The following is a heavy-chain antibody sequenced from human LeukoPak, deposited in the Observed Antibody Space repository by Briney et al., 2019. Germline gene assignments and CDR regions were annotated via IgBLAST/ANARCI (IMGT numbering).Heavy chain of an antibody. CDR2: TYYRSKWSS. CDR1: GDSVSSKSAA. CDR3: ARSQTGGTFDY. D-gene: IGHD1-26*01. V-gene: IGHV6-1*01. J-gene: IGHJ4*02. Sequence: SQTLSLTCAISGDSVSSKSAAWNWLRQSPSRGLEWLGRTYYRSKWSSGYAESEKSRLTVSPDTSKNQFSLQLRSVTPEATAVYYCARSQTGGTFDYWGQGALVTVSS.